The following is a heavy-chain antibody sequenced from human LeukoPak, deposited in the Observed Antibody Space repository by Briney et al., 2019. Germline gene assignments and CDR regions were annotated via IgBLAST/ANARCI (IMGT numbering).Heavy chain of an antibody. CDR3: AKGPRSSSWYHFDN. V-gene: IGHV3-23*01. CDR2: ITGSGDRT. CDR1: GFTFSTYG. D-gene: IGHD6-13*01. Sequence: PGGSLRLSCAASGFTFSTYGMSWVRVRQAPGKGLEWVSTITGSGDRTYYTDSVKGRFTISRDNSKNTLYLQMNSLRAEDTAVFYCAKGPRSSSWYHFDNWGQGTLVTVSS. J-gene: IGHJ4*02.